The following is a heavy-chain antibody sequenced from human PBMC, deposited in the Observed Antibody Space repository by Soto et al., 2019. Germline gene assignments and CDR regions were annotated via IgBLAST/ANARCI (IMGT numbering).Heavy chain of an antibody. J-gene: IGHJ5*02. V-gene: IGHV3-33*01. CDR2: IWYDGSNK. Sequence: QVQLVESGGGVVQPGRSLRLSCAASGFTFSRYGMHWVRQAPGKGLEWVAVIWYDGSNKYYADSVKGPFTISRDNSKNTLYLQMNSLRAEDTAVYYCAREGYDFWSGYSQGWFDPWGQGTLVTVSS. CDR3: AREGYDFWSGYSQGWFDP. D-gene: IGHD3-3*01. CDR1: GFTFSRYG.